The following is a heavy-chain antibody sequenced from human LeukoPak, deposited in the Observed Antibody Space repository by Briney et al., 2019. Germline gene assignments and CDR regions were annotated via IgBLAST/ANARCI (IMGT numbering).Heavy chain of an antibody. V-gene: IGHV4-59*08. CDR1: GDSISRYY. Sequence: KPSETLSLTCTVSGDSISRYYWSWIRQPPGKGPERIGHIYYSGSANYNPPLKSRVTISIDTSKNQFSLKLSSVTAADTAMYYCARHIGRVLPFDYWGQGTLVTVSS. CDR2: IYYSGSA. D-gene: IGHD3-10*01. CDR3: ARHIGRVLPFDY. J-gene: IGHJ4*02.